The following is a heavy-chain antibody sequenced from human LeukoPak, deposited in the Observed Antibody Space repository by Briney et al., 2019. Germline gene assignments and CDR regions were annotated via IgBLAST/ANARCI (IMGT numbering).Heavy chain of an antibody. D-gene: IGHD2-8*01. CDR3: ARGRGYCTNGVCHRRFDY. V-gene: IGHV1-8*01. CDR2: MNPSSANT. J-gene: IGHJ4*02. Sequence: ASVKVSCKASGYTFTSYDINWVRQATGHGLEWMGWMNPSSANTGYAQKFQGRVTMTRNTSISTAYMELSSLRSEDTAVYYCARGRGYCTNGVCHRRFDYWGQGTLVTVSS. CDR1: GYTFTSYD.